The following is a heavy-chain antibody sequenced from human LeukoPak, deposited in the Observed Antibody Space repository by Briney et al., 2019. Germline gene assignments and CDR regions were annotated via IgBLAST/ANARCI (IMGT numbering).Heavy chain of an antibody. V-gene: IGHV3-30*04. CDR1: GFTFSSYA. Sequence: GGSLRLSCAASGFTFSSYAMHWVRQAPGKGLEWVAVISYDGSNKYYADSVKGRFTISRDNSKNTLYLQMNSLRAEDTAVYYCAKDRRGYYDSSGYEDYWGQGTLVTVSS. J-gene: IGHJ4*02. CDR3: AKDRRGYYDSSGYEDY. D-gene: IGHD3-22*01. CDR2: ISYDGSNK.